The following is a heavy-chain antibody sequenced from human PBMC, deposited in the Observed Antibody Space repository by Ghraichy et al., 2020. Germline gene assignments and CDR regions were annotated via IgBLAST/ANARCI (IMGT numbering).Heavy chain of an antibody. V-gene: IGHV3-49*03. J-gene: IGHJ4*02. D-gene: IGHD3-3*01. CDR1: GFTFGDYA. CDR2: IRSKAYGGTT. CDR3: TRDRSAFWSGYSGY. Sequence: GGSLRLSCTASGFTFGDYAMSWFRQAPGKGLEWVGFIRSKAYGGTTEYAASVKGRFTISRDDSKSIAYLQMNSLKTEDTAVYYCTRDRSAFWSGYSGYWGQGTLVTVSS.